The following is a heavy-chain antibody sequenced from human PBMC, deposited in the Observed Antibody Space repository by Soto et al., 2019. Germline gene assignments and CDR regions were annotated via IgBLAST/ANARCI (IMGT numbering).Heavy chain of an antibody. CDR3: ARWGTTGGFDL. V-gene: IGHV3-30*19. D-gene: IGHD3-16*01. CDR1: GFRFKSFV. J-gene: IGHJ4*02. Sequence: QVQLVESGGGVVQPGTSLRLSCAASGFRFKSFVMHWVRQAPGKGLEWVAFTSYDGNNKDYGDSVKGRFTVSSDNSQNTLHLQMDFLRPEETALYYCARWGTTGGFDLWGQGTLVSVSS. CDR2: TSYDGNNK.